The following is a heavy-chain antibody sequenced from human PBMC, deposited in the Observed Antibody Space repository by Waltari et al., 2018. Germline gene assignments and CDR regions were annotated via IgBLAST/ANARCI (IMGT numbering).Heavy chain of an antibody. CDR1: GFTFSSYS. CDR2: INSSSSYI. J-gene: IGHJ6*03. D-gene: IGHD2-15*01. CDR3: ARRGLVVGAFYYYYYMDV. V-gene: IGHV3-21*01. Sequence: EVQLVESGGGLVKPGGSLRLSCAASGFTFSSYSMNWVRQAPGKGLEWVSSINSSSSYIYYADSVKGRFTISRDNAKNSLYLQRNSLRSEDTAVYYCARRGLVVGAFYYYYYMDVWGKGTTVTVSS.